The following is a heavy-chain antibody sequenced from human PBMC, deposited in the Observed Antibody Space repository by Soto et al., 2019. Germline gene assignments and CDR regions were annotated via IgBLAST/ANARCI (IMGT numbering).Heavy chain of an antibody. CDR1: GFTFDDYA. CDR3: AKDRSLRLGELSPHFDY. D-gene: IGHD3-16*02. Sequence: EVQLVESGGGLVQPGRSLRLSCAASGFTFDDYAMHWVRQAPGKGLEWVSGISWNSGSIGYADSVKGRFTISRDNAKNSLYLQMNSLRPEDTALYYCAKDRSLRLGELSPHFDYWGQGTLVTVSS. V-gene: IGHV3-9*01. CDR2: ISWNSGSI. J-gene: IGHJ4*02.